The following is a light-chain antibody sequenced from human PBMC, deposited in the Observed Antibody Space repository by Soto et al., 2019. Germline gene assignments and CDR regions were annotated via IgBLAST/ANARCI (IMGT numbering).Light chain of an antibody. V-gene: IGKV1-6*01. CDR2: TAS. CDR1: QGIRND. J-gene: IGKJ3*01. Sequence: AIQLTQSPSSLSASVGDRVTITCRASQGIRNDLGWYQQKPGKAPKLLIYTASSLQSGVPSRFSGSGSGTDFTLTISSLQPEDFATYYCLQDYNYPFTFGPGTKVDIK. CDR3: LQDYNYPFT.